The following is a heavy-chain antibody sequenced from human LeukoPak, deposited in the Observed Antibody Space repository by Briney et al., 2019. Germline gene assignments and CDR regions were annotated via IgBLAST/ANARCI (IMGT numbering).Heavy chain of an antibody. D-gene: IGHD1-1*01. J-gene: IGHJ6*03. CDR1: GFTLNNYS. V-gene: IGHV3-48*04. Sequence: GGALRLSCAASGFTLNNYSMNWVRQAPGKGLEWVSYISTSSSTRYYADSVKGRFTISRDNAMNSLYLQMNSLKAEDTAVYYCARTRDPPTYYYFYMDVWGKGTTVTVSS. CDR3: ARTRDPPTYYYFYMDV. CDR2: ISTSSSTR.